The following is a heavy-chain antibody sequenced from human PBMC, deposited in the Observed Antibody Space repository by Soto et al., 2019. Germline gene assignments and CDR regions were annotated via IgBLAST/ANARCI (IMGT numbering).Heavy chain of an antibody. CDR2: TNGNLGTG. Sequence: QVQLVQSGAEVKKPGSSVKVSCKASGGTFSSYPISWVRQAPGQGLEWMGGTNGNLGTGNYAQKFRGRLTITTDISTTTAYMELSSLTSEDTAVYYCAKDEISKTIRGDAFNFWGQGTMVTVSS. CDR3: AKDEISKTIRGDAFNF. V-gene: IGHV1-69*06. J-gene: IGHJ3*01. D-gene: IGHD1-7*01. CDR1: GGTFSSYP.